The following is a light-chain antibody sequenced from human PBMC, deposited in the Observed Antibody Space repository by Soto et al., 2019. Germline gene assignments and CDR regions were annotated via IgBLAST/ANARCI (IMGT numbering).Light chain of an antibody. J-gene: IGLJ1*01. CDR2: YVT. CDR1: SSNIGAGYD. CDR3: CSYAGGYTYDYV. Sequence: QSVLTQPPSVSGAPGLRVTITCTGTSSNIGAGYDVHWYQQLTGKAPKLMIHYVTKRPSGVPDRFSGSKSGYTASLTISGLQAEDEADYYCCSYAGGYTYDYVFGTGTKVTVL. V-gene: IGLV1-40*01.